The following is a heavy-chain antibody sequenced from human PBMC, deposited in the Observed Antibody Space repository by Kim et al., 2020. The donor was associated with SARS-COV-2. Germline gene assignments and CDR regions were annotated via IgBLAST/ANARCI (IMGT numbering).Heavy chain of an antibody. CDR3: ARGDAGYSSRWYVY. V-gene: IGHV4-34*01. Sequence: SETLSLTCAVYGGSFSGYYWSWIRQPPGKGLEWIGEINPGGSANYNPSLKSRVTISVDTSKNQFSLKLSSVTAADTALYYCARGDAGYSSRWYVYCGQGT. CDR1: GGSFSGYY. D-gene: IGHD6-13*01. J-gene: IGHJ4*02. CDR2: INPGGSA.